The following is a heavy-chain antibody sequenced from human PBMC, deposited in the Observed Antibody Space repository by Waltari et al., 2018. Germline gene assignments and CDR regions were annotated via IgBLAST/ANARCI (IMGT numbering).Heavy chain of an antibody. D-gene: IGHD6-13*01. Sequence: QLQLQESGPGLVKPSETLSLTCTVSGGSISSSSYYWGWIRQPPGKGLEWIGSIYYSGSTYYNPSLKSRVTISVDTSKNQFSLKLSSVTAADTAVYYCARQPSKQLVHYFDYWGQGTLVTVSS. CDR1: GGSISSSSYY. V-gene: IGHV4-39*07. CDR2: IYYSGST. CDR3: ARQPSKQLVHYFDY. J-gene: IGHJ4*02.